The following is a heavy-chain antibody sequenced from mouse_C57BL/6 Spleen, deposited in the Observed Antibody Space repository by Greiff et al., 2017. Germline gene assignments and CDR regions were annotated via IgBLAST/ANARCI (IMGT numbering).Heavy chain of an antibody. J-gene: IGHJ3*01. CDR3: TGAGNFAWFAY. V-gene: IGHV6-3*01. Sequence: EVKLEESGGGLVQPGGSMKLSCVASGFTFSNYWMNWVRQSPEKGLEWVAQIRLKSDNYATHYAESVKGRFTISRDDSKSSVYLQMNNVRAEDTGIYYCTGAGNFAWFAYWGQGTLVTVSA. D-gene: IGHD4-1*01. CDR2: IRLKSDNYAT. CDR1: GFTFSNYW.